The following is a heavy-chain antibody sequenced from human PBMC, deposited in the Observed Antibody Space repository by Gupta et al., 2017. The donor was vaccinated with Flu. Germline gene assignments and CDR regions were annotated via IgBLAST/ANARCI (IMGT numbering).Heavy chain of an antibody. CDR3: ATVTSGC. J-gene: IGHJ4*02. Sequence: EMQLVESGGGFVQPGGSLRVSCAASGFTFSSSYVQWVRQAPGKGLVGVSRIKPDGSSTTYAESVKGRFTISRDNAKNTLYLQMNSLGDDDTAVYYCATVTSGCWGQGTLVTVSS. CDR2: IKPDGSST. D-gene: IGHD4-17*01. CDR1: GFTFSSSY. V-gene: IGHV3-74*03.